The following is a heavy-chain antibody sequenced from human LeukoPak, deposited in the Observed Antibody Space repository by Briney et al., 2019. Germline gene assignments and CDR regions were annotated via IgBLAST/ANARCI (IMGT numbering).Heavy chain of an antibody. CDR3: ARLVTMIVVV. Sequence: SETLSLTCTVSGGSISSSSYYWGWIRQPQGKGREGIVSIYYRGRTYYNPSLKSRVTISVDTSKNQFSLKLSSVTAADTAVYYCARLVTMIVVVWGQGTLVTASS. J-gene: IGHJ4*02. D-gene: IGHD3-22*01. CDR2: IYYRGRT. V-gene: IGHV4-39*01. CDR1: GGSISSSSYY.